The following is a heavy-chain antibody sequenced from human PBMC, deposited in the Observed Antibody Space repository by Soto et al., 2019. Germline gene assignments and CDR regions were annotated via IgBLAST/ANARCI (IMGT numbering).Heavy chain of an antibody. V-gene: IGHV3-30*18. D-gene: IGHD2-8*01. CDR1: GFAFSSDG. CDR2: ISYDGVNR. J-gene: IGHJ4*02. Sequence: GGSLRLSCAASGFAFSSDGMHWVRQAPGKGLEWVAVISYDGVNRYYASSVEGQFTISRDNSKNTLYLQMNSLRVEDTAVYYCAQSEPNGKYLDYWGQGALVTVSS. CDR3: AQSEPNGKYLDY.